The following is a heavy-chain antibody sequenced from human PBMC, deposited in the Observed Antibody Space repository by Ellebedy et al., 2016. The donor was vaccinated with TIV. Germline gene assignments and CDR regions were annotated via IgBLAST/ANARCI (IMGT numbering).Heavy chain of an antibody. CDR3: ARDISLRLSNPPFEY. D-gene: IGHD4-17*01. Sequence: SVKGRFTISRDNAKNSLYLQMNSLRDEDTAVYYCARDISLRLSNPPFEYWGQGTLVTVSS. V-gene: IGHV3-48*02. J-gene: IGHJ4*02.